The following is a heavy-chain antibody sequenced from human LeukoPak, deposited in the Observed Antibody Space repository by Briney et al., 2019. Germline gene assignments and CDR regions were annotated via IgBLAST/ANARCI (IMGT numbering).Heavy chain of an antibody. V-gene: IGHV4-61*02. CDR2: IYASGST. Sequence: SETLSLTCTVSGDSISSGSHYWSWIRQSAGKGLEWIGRIYASGSTNFNPSLKSRVTISVNMPKNQFSLNLTSVTAADTAVYYCAREGLARQLDIFDYWGQGTLVTVSS. J-gene: IGHJ4*02. CDR1: GDSISSGSHY. CDR3: AREGLARQLDIFDY. D-gene: IGHD6-6*01.